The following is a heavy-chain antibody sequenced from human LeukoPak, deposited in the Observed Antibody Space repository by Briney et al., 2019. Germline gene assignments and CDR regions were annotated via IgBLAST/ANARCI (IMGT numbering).Heavy chain of an antibody. V-gene: IGHV3-15*01. CDR3: TTDPGYYDSSGYYNY. CDR2: IKSKTDGGTT. Sequence: GGSLRLSCAVSGFTFSNAWMSWVRQAPGKGLEWVGRIKSKTDGGTTDYAAPVKGRFTISRDDSKNTLYLQMNSLKTEDTAVYYCTTDPGYYDSSGYYNYWGQGTLVTVSS. J-gene: IGHJ4*02. D-gene: IGHD3-22*01. CDR1: GFTFSNAW.